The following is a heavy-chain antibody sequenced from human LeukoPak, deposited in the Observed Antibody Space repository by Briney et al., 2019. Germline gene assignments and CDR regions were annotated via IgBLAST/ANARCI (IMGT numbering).Heavy chain of an antibody. J-gene: IGHJ5*02. D-gene: IGHD2-2*01. CDR3: ARGYCSSTSCYGPIHNWFDP. Sequence: ASVKVSCKASGYTFTGYYMHWVRQAPGQGLEWMGWINPNSGGTNYAQKFQGRVTMTRDTSISTAYMELSRLRSDDTAVYYCARGYCSSTSCYGPIHNWFDPWGQGTLVTVSS. V-gene: IGHV1-2*02. CDR2: INPNSGGT. CDR1: GYTFTGYY.